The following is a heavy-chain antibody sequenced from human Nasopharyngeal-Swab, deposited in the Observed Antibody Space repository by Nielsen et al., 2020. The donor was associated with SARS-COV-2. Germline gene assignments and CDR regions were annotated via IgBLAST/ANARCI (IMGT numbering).Heavy chain of an antibody. CDR3: ARDRGGWFDP. V-gene: IGHV3-21*05. Sequence: GESLKISCAASGFTFSSYSMNWVRQAPGKGLEWVSYISSSSSYIYYADSVKGRFTISRDNAKNSLYLQMNSLRAEDTAVYYCARDRGGWFDPWGQGTLVTVSS. CDR1: GFTFSSYS. D-gene: IGHD3-16*01. CDR2: ISSSSSYI. J-gene: IGHJ5*02.